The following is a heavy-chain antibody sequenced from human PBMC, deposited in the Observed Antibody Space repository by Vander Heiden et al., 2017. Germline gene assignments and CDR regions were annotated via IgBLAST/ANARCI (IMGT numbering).Heavy chain of an antibody. Sequence: QVQLQESGPGLVKPSETLSLTCTVSGGSISSYYWSWIRQPAGKGLEWIGRIYSSGITNYNPSLKSRVTMSVDTSKNQFSLHLSSVTAPEPAVYYCARDCCFGLGRHAWFDPWVHGPLVTVYS. J-gene: IGHJ5*02. CDR2: IYSSGIT. V-gene: IGHV4-4*07. D-gene: IGHD3-10*01. CDR1: GGSISSYY. CDR3: ARDCCFGLGRHAWFDP.